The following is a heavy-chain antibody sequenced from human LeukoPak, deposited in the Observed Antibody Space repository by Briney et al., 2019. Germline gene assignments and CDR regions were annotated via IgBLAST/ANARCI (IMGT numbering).Heavy chain of an antibody. V-gene: IGHV4-39*01. Sequence: SETLSLTCSVSGGSIISSNYYWRWIRQPPGKGLEWIRSIYQSGSVSSYYNPSLKSRVTISGDTSKNQFFLRLSSVTAADTAVYYCASTLRFLPYRRFDYWGRGTLVTVPS. CDR3: ASTLRFLPYRRFDY. D-gene: IGHD3-3*01. J-gene: IGHJ4*02. CDR1: GGSIISSNYY. CDR2: IYQSGSVSS.